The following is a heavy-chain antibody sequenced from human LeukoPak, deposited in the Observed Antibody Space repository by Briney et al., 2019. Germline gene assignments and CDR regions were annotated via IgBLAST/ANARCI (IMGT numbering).Heavy chain of an antibody. CDR3: ARGTPTLAAAPAY. Sequence: SVKVSCKAPGGTFSSYAISWVRQAPGQGLEWMGRIIPILGIANYAQEFQGRVTITADKSTSTAYMELSSLRSEDTAVYYCARGTPTLAAAPAYWGQGTLVTVSS. CDR1: GGTFSSYA. CDR2: IIPILGIA. V-gene: IGHV1-69*04. D-gene: IGHD6-13*01. J-gene: IGHJ4*02.